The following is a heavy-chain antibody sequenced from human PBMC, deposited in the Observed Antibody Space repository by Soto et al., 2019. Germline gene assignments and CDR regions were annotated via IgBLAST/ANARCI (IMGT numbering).Heavy chain of an antibody. Sequence: GGSLRLSCAASGFIFTNYAMNWVRQAPGKGLEWVSVIGGRGNSAYYADSVQGRFTISRDNSKNTLSLQMSSLTADDTAIYYCVREGRGSFDFWGRGTMVTVSS. D-gene: IGHD5-12*01. J-gene: IGHJ3*01. V-gene: IGHV3-23*01. CDR2: IGGRGNSA. CDR3: VREGRGSFDF. CDR1: GFIFTNYA.